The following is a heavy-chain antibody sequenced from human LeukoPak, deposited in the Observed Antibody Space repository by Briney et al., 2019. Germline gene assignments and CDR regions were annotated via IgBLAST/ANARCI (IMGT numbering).Heavy chain of an antibody. CDR2: ISSSGSTI. Sequence: PGGSLRLSCAASGFTFSDYHMSWIRQAPGKGLEWVSYISSSGSTIYYADSVKGRFTISRDNAKNSLYLQMNSLRAEDTAVYYCARPKYSSSWQIFDYWGQGTLVTASS. J-gene: IGHJ4*02. CDR1: GFTFSDYH. D-gene: IGHD6-13*01. V-gene: IGHV3-11*01. CDR3: ARPKYSSSWQIFDY.